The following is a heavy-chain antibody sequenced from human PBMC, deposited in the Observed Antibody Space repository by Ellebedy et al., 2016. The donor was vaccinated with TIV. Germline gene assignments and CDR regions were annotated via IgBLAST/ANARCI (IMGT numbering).Heavy chain of an antibody. CDR3: ARDPGTTGRDWYLDL. CDR1: EFAFETYC. Sequence: GESLKISCAASEFAFETYCMTWVRQAPGKGLEWVANINQVGSDKYYVDSVKGRFSISRDNAKNTHYLQMNSLTAEDEAVYYCARDPGTTGRDWYLDLWGRGTLVTVSS. J-gene: IGHJ2*01. D-gene: IGHD1-7*01. CDR2: INQVGSDK. V-gene: IGHV3-7*01.